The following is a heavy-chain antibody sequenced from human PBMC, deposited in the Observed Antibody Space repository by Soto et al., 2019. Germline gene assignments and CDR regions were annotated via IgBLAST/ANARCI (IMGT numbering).Heavy chain of an antibody. D-gene: IGHD1-26*01. CDR2: ISYDGSNK. J-gene: IGHJ3*02. Sequence: QVQLVESGGGVVQPGRSLRLSCAASGFTFSSYGMHWVRQAPGKGLEWVAVISYDGSNKYYADSVKGRFTISRDNSKNTLYLQMNSLRAEDTAVYYCAKDFSTIADAFDIWGQGTMVTFSS. CDR3: AKDFSTIADAFDI. CDR1: GFTFSSYG. V-gene: IGHV3-30*18.